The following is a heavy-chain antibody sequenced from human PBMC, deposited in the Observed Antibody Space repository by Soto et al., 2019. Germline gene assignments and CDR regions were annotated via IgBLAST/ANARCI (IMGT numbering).Heavy chain of an antibody. CDR3: AGGREYSYGFDYA. J-gene: IGHJ5*02. Sequence: SETLSLTCTVSGGSISSGGYYWSWIRQHPGKGLEWIGYIYYSGSTYYNPSLKSRVTISGDTSKNQFSLKLSSVTAADTAVYYCAGGREYSYGFDYAWGQGTLVTVAS. CDR2: IYYSGST. V-gene: IGHV4-31*03. D-gene: IGHD5-18*01. CDR1: GGSISSGGYY.